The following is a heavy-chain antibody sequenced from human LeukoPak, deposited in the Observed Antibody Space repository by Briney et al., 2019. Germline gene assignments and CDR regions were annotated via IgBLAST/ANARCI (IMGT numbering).Heavy chain of an antibody. J-gene: IGHJ4*02. CDR2: ISYDGSNK. CDR1: GFMFSSYS. V-gene: IGHV3-30*03. D-gene: IGHD4-17*01. CDR3: ARDPDYGDYRTFDY. Sequence: GGSLRLSCAASGFMFSSYSMNWVRQAPGKGLEWVAVISYDGSNKYYADSVKGRFTISRDNSKNTLYLQMNSLRAEDTAVYYCARDPDYGDYRTFDYWGQGTLVTVSS.